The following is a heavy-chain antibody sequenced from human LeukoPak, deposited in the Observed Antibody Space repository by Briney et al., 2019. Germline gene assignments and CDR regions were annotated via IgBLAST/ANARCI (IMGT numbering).Heavy chain of an antibody. J-gene: IGHJ4*02. D-gene: IGHD3-10*01. CDR2: IYSGGST. Sequence: GGSLRLSCAASGFTFSDYYMSWVRQAPGKGLEWVSVIYSGGSTCHADSVKGRFTISRDNSKNTLYLQMNSLRAEDTAVYYCARWPGTRYFDYWGQGTLVTVSS. CDR3: ARWPGTRYFDY. V-gene: IGHV3-66*01. CDR1: GFTFSDYY.